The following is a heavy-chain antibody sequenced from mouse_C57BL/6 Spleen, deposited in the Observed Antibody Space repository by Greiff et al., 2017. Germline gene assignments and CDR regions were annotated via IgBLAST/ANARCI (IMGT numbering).Heavy chain of an antibody. D-gene: IGHD1-1*01. CDR1: GYAFSSYW. Sequence: QVQLQQSGAELVKPGASVKISCKASGYAFSSYWMNWVKQRPGKGLEWIGQIYPGDGDTNYNGKFKGKATLTADKSSSTAYMQLSSLTSEGSAVYFCARSDYYGSSRWYFDVWGTGTTVTVSS. V-gene: IGHV1-80*01. CDR3: ARSDYYGSSRWYFDV. J-gene: IGHJ1*03. CDR2: IYPGDGDT.